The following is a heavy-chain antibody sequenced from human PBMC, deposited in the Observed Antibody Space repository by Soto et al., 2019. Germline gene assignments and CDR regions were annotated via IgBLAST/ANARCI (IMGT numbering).Heavy chain of an antibody. CDR2: INHSGST. D-gene: IGHD3-9*01. V-gene: IGHV4-34*01. Sequence: PSETLSLTCAVYGGSFSGYYWSWIRQPPGKGLEWIGEINHSGSTNYNPSLKSRVTISVDTSKNQFSLKLSSVTAADTAVYYCAKDRPILNGYYTLRPEYNWFDPWGQGTLVTVS. J-gene: IGHJ5*02. CDR1: GGSFSGYY. CDR3: AKDRPILNGYYTLRPEYNWFDP.